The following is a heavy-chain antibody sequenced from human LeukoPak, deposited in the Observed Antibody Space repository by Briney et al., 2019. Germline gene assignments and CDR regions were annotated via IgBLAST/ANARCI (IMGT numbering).Heavy chain of an antibody. CDR3: ARDRRYYGSGSLIDY. D-gene: IGHD3-10*01. Sequence: GGSLRLSCAASGFTFSSYWMSWVRQAPGKGLEWVANIKQDGSEKYYVDSVKGRFTISRDNAKNSLYLQMNSLRAEGTAVYYCARDRRYYGSGSLIDYWGQGTLVTVSS. CDR2: IKQDGSEK. CDR1: GFTFSSYW. J-gene: IGHJ4*02. V-gene: IGHV3-7*01.